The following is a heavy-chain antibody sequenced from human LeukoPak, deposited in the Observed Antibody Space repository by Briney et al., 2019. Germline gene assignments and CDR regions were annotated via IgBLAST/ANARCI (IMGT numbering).Heavy chain of an antibody. Sequence: GGSLRLSCAASGFTFSDYYMSWIRQAPGKGLEWVSYISSSGSTIYYADSVKGRFTISRDNAKNSLYLQMNSLRAEDTAVYYCARDWVVGATTSIYWGQGTLVTVSS. J-gene: IGHJ4*02. CDR3: ARDWVVGATTSIY. CDR1: GFTFSDYY. D-gene: IGHD1-26*01. CDR2: ISSSGSTI. V-gene: IGHV3-11*01.